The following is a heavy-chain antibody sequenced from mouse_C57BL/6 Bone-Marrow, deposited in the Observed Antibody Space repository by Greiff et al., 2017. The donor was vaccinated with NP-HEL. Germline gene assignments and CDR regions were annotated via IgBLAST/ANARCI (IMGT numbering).Heavy chain of an antibody. CDR3: ARSGYYYGSSSHWYFDV. J-gene: IGHJ1*03. D-gene: IGHD1-1*01. CDR1: GYAFTNYL. CDR2: INPGSGGT. Sequence: QVQLQQSGAELVRPGTSVKVSCKASGYAFTNYLIEWVKQRPRQGLEWIGVINPGSGGTNYNEKFKGKATLTADKSSSTAYMQRSSLTSDDSAVYFCARSGYYYGSSSHWYFDVWGTGTTVTVSS. V-gene: IGHV1-54*01.